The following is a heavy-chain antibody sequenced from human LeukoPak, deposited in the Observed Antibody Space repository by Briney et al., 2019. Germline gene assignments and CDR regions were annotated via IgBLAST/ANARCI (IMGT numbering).Heavy chain of an antibody. CDR2: ISGSGGTT. V-gene: IGHV3-23*01. D-gene: IGHD1-26*01. CDR1: GFTFSSYG. CDR3: AGGGGVGAKY. J-gene: IGHJ4*02. Sequence: PGGSLRLSCAASGFTFSSYGMSWVRQAPGKGLEWVSVISGSGGTTYYADSVKGRFTVSRDNSNNTLSLQMNSLRADDTAIYYCAGGGGVGAKYWGQGTLVTVSS.